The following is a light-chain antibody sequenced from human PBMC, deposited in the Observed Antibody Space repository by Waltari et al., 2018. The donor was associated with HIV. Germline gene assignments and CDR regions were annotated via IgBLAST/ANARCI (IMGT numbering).Light chain of an antibody. J-gene: IGKJ1*01. CDR3: QKYNSAPRT. CDR2: AAS. V-gene: IGKV1-27*01. CDR1: QGIGNY. Sequence: DIQLTQSPSSLSASVGDRVTITCRASQGIGNYLAWYQQKPGKVPKLLIYAASTLQSGVPSRFSGSGSGTDFTLTISSLQPEDVATYYCQKYNSAPRTFGQGTKVEMK.